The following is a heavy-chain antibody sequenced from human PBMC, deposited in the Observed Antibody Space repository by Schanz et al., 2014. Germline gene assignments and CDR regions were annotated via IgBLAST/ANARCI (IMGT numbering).Heavy chain of an antibody. CDR3: ARVTGVWGNNY. CDR1: GGSFSGYY. Sequence: QVQLQQWGAGLLKPSETLSLTCAVYGGSFSGYYWSWIRQPPGKGLEWIGEINHSGSTIYNPSLKSRVPISVDTSKNHFSLKLSSVTAADTAVYYCARVTGVWGNNYGGQGTLVTVSS. D-gene: IGHD3-16*01. J-gene: IGHJ4*02. V-gene: IGHV4-34*01. CDR2: INHSGST.